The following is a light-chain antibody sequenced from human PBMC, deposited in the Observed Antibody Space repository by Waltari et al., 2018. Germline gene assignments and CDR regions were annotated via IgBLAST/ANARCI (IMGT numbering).Light chain of an antibody. Sequence: ELVMTQSPAVLSVSPGDSVTRACRASQSVSGKVGWYQQRPGQVHRLVIYDTSTRATGIPDRFTGSGSGTVFTLTINSVQSDDFAIYYCLQCDNKWTFGQGTKVEFK. CDR3: LQCDNKWT. CDR1: QSVSGK. J-gene: IGKJ1*01. V-gene: IGKV3-15*01. CDR2: DTS.